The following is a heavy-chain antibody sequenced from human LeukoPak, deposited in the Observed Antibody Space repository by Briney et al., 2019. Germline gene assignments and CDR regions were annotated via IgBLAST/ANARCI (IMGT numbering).Heavy chain of an antibody. D-gene: IGHD3-16*01. Sequence: GGSLRLSCAASGFTFSSYWMSWVRQAPGKGLEWVANIKQDGSEKYYVDSVKGRFTISRDNSKNTVYLQMNSLRAEDTALYYCAKDGGSYFATDPFDIWGQGTMVTVSS. CDR2: IKQDGSEK. V-gene: IGHV3-7*03. CDR3: AKDGGSYFATDPFDI. CDR1: GFTFSSYW. J-gene: IGHJ3*02.